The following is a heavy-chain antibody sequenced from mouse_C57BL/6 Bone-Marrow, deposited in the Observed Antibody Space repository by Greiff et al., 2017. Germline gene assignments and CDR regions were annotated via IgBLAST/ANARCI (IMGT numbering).Heavy chain of an antibody. Sequence: QVQLKQPGAELVRPGSSVKLSCKASGYTFTSYWMHWVKQRPGQGLEWIGEIDPSDSYTNYNQKFKGKSTLTVDKSSSTAYMQLSSLTSEDSAVXYCAADGYYGFAYWGQGTLVTVSA. D-gene: IGHD2-3*01. J-gene: IGHJ3*01. V-gene: IGHV1-69*01. CDR2: IDPSDSYT. CDR1: GYTFTSYW. CDR3: AADGYYGFAY.